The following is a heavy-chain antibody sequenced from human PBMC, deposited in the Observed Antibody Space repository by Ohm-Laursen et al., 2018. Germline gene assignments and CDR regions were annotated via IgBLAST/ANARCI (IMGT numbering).Heavy chain of an antibody. V-gene: IGHV3-21*01. J-gene: IGHJ4*02. CDR3: ARDRANGGSHHDY. CDR1: GFTFSSYS. Sequence: SLRLSCSASGFTFSSYSTNWVRQAPGKGLEWVSSISSSSSYIYYADPVKGRFTISRDNAKNSLYLQMNSLGAEDTAVYYCARDRANGGSHHDYWGQGTLVTVSS. D-gene: IGHD1-26*01. CDR2: ISSSSSYI.